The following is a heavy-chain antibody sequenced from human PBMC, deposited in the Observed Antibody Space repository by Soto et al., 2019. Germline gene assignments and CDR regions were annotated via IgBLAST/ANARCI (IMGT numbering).Heavy chain of an antibody. CDR2: IYYSGST. D-gene: IGHD2-15*01. J-gene: IGHJ4*02. Sequence: QLQLQESDPGLVKPSETLSLTCTVSGGSVSSSGNYWGWIRQPPGKGLEWIGSIYYSGSTYYNPSLKSRVTTSVETSKNQFSLKMSSMTAVDTAVYYCARHYAVVLYHFDYWGLGTLVTVSS. V-gene: IGHV4-39*01. CDR3: ARHYAVVLYHFDY. CDR1: GGSVSSSGNY.